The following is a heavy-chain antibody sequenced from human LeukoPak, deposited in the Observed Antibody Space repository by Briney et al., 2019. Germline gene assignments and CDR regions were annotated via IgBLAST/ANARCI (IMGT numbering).Heavy chain of an antibody. Sequence: PSETLSLTCTVSGGSISSYYWSWIRQPPGKGLEWIGYIYYSGSTYYNPSLRSRVTISVDTSKNQFSLKLSSVTAADTAVYYCARHLRAYSSGWALDYWGQGTLVTVSS. CDR2: IYYSGST. CDR1: GGSISSYY. CDR3: ARHLRAYSSGWALDY. D-gene: IGHD6-19*01. V-gene: IGHV4-59*08. J-gene: IGHJ4*02.